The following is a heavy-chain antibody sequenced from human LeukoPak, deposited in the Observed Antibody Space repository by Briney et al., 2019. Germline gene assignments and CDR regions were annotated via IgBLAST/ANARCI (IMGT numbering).Heavy chain of an antibody. CDR2: FGDDI. CDR3: ARDSGWSFDY. Sequence: PGGSLRLSCAASGFTFRLYSMNWVRQAPGKGLEWVSYFGDDIYYADSVEGRFTISRDNAKNSLYLQMNSLGAEDTAVYYCARDSGWSFDYWGQGTLVTVSS. CDR1: GFTFRLYS. J-gene: IGHJ4*02. D-gene: IGHD2-15*01. V-gene: IGHV3-48*01.